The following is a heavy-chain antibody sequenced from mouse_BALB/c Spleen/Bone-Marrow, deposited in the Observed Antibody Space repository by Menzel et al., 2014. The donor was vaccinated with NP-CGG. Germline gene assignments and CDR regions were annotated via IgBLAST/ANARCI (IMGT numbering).Heavy chain of an antibody. CDR3: ARSRYGSYYGY. Sequence: VQLQQSGPELVKPGASVRISCKASNYTFTTYYIYWVKQRPGQGLEWIGWIYPGNVNTKYNEKFKAKATLTADKSSSTAYMQLSSLTSEDSAVYFCARSRYGSYYGYWGQGTPLPVSS. V-gene: IGHV1S56*01. CDR2: IYPGNVNT. D-gene: IGHD1-1*01. J-gene: IGHJ2*01. CDR1: NYTFTTYY.